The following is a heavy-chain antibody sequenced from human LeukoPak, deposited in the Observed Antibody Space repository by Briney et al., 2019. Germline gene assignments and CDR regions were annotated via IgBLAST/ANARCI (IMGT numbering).Heavy chain of an antibody. CDR3: ARVIAAAGTGVYFDY. CDR1: GGSISSYY. V-gene: IGHV4-59*08. CDR2: IYYRST. D-gene: IGHD6-13*01. J-gene: IGHJ4*02. Sequence: PSETLSLTCTVSGGSISSYYWSWIRQPPGKGLEWIGYIYYRSTNYNPSLKSRVTISIDTSKNQLSLKLSSVTAADTAVYYCARVIAAAGTGVYFDYWGQGTLVTVSS.